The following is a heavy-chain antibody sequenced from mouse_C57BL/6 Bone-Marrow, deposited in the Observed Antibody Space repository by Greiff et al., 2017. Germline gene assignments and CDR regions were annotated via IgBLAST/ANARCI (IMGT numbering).Heavy chain of an antibody. CDR3: ARAFITTVVARHYYAMDY. D-gene: IGHD1-1*01. J-gene: IGHJ4*01. CDR1: GYTFTDYY. CDR2: IYPGSGNT. Sequence: VKLQESGAELVRPGASVKLSCKASGYTFTDYYINWVKQRPGQGLEWIARIYPGSGNTYYNEKFKGKATLTAEKSSSTAYMQLSSLTSEDSAVYFCARAFITTVVARHYYAMDYWGQGTSVTVSS. V-gene: IGHV1-76*01.